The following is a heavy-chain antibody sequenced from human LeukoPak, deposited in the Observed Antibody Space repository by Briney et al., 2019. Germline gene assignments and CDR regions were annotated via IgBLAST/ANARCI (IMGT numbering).Heavy chain of an antibody. CDR3: TTAPYGSGPLDY. CDR1: GGSFSGYY. D-gene: IGHD3-10*01. Sequence: LTCAVYGGSFSGYYWSWIRQPPGKGLEWVGRIKSKTDGGTTDYAAPVKGRFTISRDDSKNTLYLQMNSLKTEDTAVYYCTTAPYGSGPLDYWGQGTLVTVSS. V-gene: IGHV3-15*01. CDR2: IKSKTDGGTT. J-gene: IGHJ4*02.